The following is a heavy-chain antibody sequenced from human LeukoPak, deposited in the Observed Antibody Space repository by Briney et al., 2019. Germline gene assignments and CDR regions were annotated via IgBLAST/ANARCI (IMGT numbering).Heavy chain of an antibody. V-gene: IGHV4-59*01. CDR2: IYYSENT. CDR1: GGSISSYY. CDR3: TRSSSGVVDY. J-gene: IGHJ4*02. D-gene: IGHD6-6*01. Sequence: SETLSLTCTVSGGSISSYYWNWIRQPPGKGLEWIGNIYYSENTSYNPSLKSRVTISVDTSKNQFSLKLSSVTAADTAVYYCTRSSSGVVDYWGQGTLVTVSS.